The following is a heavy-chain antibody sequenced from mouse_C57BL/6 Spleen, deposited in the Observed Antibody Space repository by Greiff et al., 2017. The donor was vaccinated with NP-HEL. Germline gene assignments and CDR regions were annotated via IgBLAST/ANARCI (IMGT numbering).Heavy chain of an antibody. CDR2: IDPSDSYT. Sequence: QVQLQQPGAELVKPGASVKLSCKASGYTFTSYWMQWVKQRPGQGLEWIGEIDPSDSYTNYNQKFKGKATLTVDTSSSTAYMQLSSLTSEDSAVYYCARSGIYDDYPWFAYWGQGTLVTVSA. D-gene: IGHD2-3*01. CDR1: GYTFTSYW. V-gene: IGHV1-50*01. CDR3: ARSGIYDDYPWFAY. J-gene: IGHJ3*01.